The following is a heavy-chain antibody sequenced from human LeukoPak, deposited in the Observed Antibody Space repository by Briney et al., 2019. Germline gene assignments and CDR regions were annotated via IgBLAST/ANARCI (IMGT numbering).Heavy chain of an antibody. CDR3: ALGYPDYFDY. D-gene: IGHD5-12*01. J-gene: IGHJ4*02. V-gene: IGHV3-33*01. CDR1: GFTFSSYG. CDR2: IWYDGSNK. Sequence: GGSLRLSCAASGFTFSSYGMHWVRQAPGKGLEWVAVIWYDGSNKYYADSVKGRFTISRDKSKNTLYLQMNSLRAEDTAVYYCALGYPDYFDYWSQGTLVTVSS.